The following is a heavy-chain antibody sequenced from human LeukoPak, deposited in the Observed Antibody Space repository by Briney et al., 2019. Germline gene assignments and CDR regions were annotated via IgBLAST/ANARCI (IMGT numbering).Heavy chain of an antibody. J-gene: IGHJ6*03. V-gene: IGHV1-69*06. CDR3: ARSEAYYDILTGYYTGIYYYMDV. Sequence: GASVKVSCKASGGTFSSYAISWVRQAPGQGLEWMGGIIPIFGTANYAQKFQGRVTITADKSTSTAYMELSSLRSEDTAAYYCARSEAYYDILTGYYTGIYYYMDVWGKGTTVTVSS. CDR2: IIPIFGTA. CDR1: GGTFSSYA. D-gene: IGHD3-9*01.